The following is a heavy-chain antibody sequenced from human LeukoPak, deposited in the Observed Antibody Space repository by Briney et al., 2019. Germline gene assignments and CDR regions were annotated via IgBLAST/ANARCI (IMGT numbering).Heavy chain of an antibody. Sequence: GGSLRLSCAASGFTFSSYGMHWVRQAPGKGLGWVAVISYDGSNKNYADSVKGRFTVSRDNSKNTLYLQTNSLRVEDTAMYYCTKDRGVRGGSFDYWGQGTLVTVSS. CDR1: GFTFSSYG. J-gene: IGHJ4*02. D-gene: IGHD3-10*01. CDR2: ISYDGSNK. V-gene: IGHV3-30*18. CDR3: TKDRGVRGGSFDY.